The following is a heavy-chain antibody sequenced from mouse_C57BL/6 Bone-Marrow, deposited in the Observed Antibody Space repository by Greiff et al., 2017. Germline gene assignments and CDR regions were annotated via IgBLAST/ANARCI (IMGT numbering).Heavy chain of an antibody. J-gene: IGHJ4*01. V-gene: IGHV1-87*01. CDR3: SEDSAVYYCAFYYGSYAYAMDY. CDR2: GQGLEWIG. D-gene: IGHD2-1*01. CDR1: YTFSRRVH. Sequence: LQESGPELARPWASVKISCPAFYTFSRRVHFAIRDTNYWMQWVKQRPGQGLEWIGAISPGNGDPSYNQKFKGKATLTADKSSNTAYMQLSSLTSEDSAVYYCAFYYGSYAYAMDYWGQGTSVTVSS.